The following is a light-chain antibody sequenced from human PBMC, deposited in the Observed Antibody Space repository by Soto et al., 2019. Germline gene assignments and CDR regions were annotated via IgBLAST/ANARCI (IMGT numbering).Light chain of an antibody. Sequence: EIVMTQSPATLSVSLGERVTLSCRASQSVRSNLAWYQQKPGQAPRLLIHGASTRATGVPARFSGGGSGTEFTLTISSLQSEDFAVYYCQQYNNWPPWTFGQGTKVDIK. J-gene: IGKJ1*01. CDR1: QSVRSN. CDR3: QQYNNWPPWT. CDR2: GAS. V-gene: IGKV3-15*01.